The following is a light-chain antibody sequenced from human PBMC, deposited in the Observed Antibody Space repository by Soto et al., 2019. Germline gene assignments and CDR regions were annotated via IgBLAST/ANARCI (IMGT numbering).Light chain of an antibody. CDR3: ETWDSNTLV. CDR2: LEGSGSY. V-gene: IGLV4-60*03. J-gene: IGLJ2*01. Sequence: QSVLTQSSSASASLGSSVKLTCTLSSGHSSYIIAWHQQQPGKAPRYLMKLEGSGSYNKGSGVPDRFSGSSSGADRYLTISNPQSEDYADYYCETWDSNTLVFGGGTQLTVL. CDR1: SGHSSYI.